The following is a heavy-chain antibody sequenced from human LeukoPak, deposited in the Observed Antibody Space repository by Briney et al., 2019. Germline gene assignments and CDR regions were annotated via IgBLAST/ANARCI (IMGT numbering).Heavy chain of an antibody. CDR3: ARDLGYGSGELFPFDY. CDR2: ISSSSYI. V-gene: IGHV3-21*01. CDR1: GFTFSSYS. J-gene: IGHJ4*02. D-gene: IGHD3-10*01. Sequence: GGSLRLSCAASGFTFSSYSMNWVRQAPGKGLEWVSSISSSSYIYYADSVKGRFTISRDNAKNSLYLQMNSLRAEDTAVYYCARDLGYGSGELFPFDYWGQGTLVTVSS.